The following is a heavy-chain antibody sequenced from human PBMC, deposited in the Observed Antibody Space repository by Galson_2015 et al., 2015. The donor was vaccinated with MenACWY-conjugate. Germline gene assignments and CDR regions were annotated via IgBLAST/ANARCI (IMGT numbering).Heavy chain of an antibody. Sequence: SLRLSCAASGFTFSTYWMVWVRQAPGKGLEWVANINKDENKKNYGDSVRGRFTISRDNAKNSLYLQMDSLRADDTAVYYCARDPTYQDGGAYDDALDMWGQGTMVTVSS. CDR3: ARDPTYQDGGAYDDALDM. V-gene: IGHV3-7*03. CDR2: INKDENKK. D-gene: IGHD1-26*01. CDR1: GFTFSTYW. J-gene: IGHJ3*02.